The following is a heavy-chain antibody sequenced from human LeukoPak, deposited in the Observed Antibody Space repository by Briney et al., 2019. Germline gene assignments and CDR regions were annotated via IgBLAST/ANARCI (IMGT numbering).Heavy chain of an antibody. CDR2: INADNGNT. CDR3: ARDREYNWNGEEDY. Sequence: GASVKVSCKASGYTFTSYAMHWVRQAPGQRLEWMGWINADNGNTKYSQKFQGRVTITRDTSASTAYMELSSLRSEDTAVYYCARDREYNWNGEEDYWGQGTLVTVSS. CDR1: GYTFTSYA. V-gene: IGHV1-3*01. J-gene: IGHJ4*02. D-gene: IGHD1-20*01.